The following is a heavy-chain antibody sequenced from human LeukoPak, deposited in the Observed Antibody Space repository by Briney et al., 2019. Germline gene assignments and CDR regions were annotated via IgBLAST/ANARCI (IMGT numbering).Heavy chain of an antibody. CDR3: AKSSAGSRAGYFDS. Sequence: GGSLRLSCAASGFTFSSYAMSWVRQAPGKGLEWVSLINDSGGNTYYADSVKGRFTISRDNSKNTLFLKMSSLRSEDTPVYYFAKSSAGSRAGYFDSSGQGTLVTASS. J-gene: IGHJ4*03. V-gene: IGHV3-23*01. CDR1: GFTFSSYA. D-gene: IGHD2-15*01. CDR2: INDSGGNT.